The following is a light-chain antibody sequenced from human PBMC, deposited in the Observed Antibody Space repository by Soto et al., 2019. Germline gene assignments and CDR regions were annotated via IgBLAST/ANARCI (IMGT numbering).Light chain of an antibody. CDR1: HSDVGSYNL. V-gene: IGLV2-23*02. CDR3: CSYAGSTTQTYV. J-gene: IGLJ1*01. Sequence: SVLPQPASVSVSPGQSITISCTGTHSDVGSYNLVSWYQQHPGKAPKVIIYEVSERPSGVSDRFSGSKSGNTASLMISGLQAEDEADYYCCSYAGSTTQTYVFGSGTKVTVL. CDR2: EVS.